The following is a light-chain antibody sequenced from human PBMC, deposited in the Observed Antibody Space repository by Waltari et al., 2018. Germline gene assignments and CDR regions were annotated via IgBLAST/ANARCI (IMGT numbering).Light chain of an antibody. CDR1: SSDVASYNL. V-gene: IGLV2-23*01. CDR3: CSYAGGNTYV. CDR2: DDT. J-gene: IGLJ1*01. Sequence: QSALTQPASVSGSPGQSITIPCTGSSSDVASYNLVSWYLQSPGKAPKLIIFDDTKRPSGVSYRFSGSKSGNTASLTISGLQVEDEADYYCCSYAGGNTYVFGRGTTVTVL.